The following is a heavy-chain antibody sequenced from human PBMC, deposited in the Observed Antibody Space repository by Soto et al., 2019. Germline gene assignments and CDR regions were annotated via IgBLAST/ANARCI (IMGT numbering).Heavy chain of an antibody. J-gene: IGHJ3*02. Sequence: PGGSLRLSCAASGFNFNSYTINWVRQAPGKRLEWLSSISSSGYIFSTDSVRGRFTISRDNAKNSVYLQMNSLTAEDTAVYYCTKEKSVMYSGYDAFDIWGRGTMVTVS. CDR3: TKEKSVMYSGYDAFDI. CDR1: GFNFNSYT. V-gene: IGHV3-21*01. CDR2: ISSSGYI. D-gene: IGHD5-12*01.